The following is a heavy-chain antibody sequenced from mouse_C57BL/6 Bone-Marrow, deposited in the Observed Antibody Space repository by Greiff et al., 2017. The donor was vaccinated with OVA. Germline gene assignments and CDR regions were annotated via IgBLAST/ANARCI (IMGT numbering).Heavy chain of an antibody. V-gene: IGHV2-6*03. Sequence: VQLQQSGPGLVAPSQSLSITCTVSGFSLTSYGVHWVRQPPGKGLEWLVVIWRDGSTTYNSALKSRLSSSKDNSKSQVFLKMNSLQTDDTAMYYGARETDYYGSGAMDYWGQGTSVTVSS. CDR1: GFSLTSYG. J-gene: IGHJ4*01. CDR2: IWRDGST. D-gene: IGHD1-1*01. CDR3: ARETDYYGSGAMDY.